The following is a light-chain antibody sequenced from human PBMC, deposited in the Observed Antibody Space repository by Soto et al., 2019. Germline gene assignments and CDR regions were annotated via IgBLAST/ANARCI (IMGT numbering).Light chain of an antibody. J-gene: IGKJ3*01. V-gene: IGKV3-20*01. CDR2: GAS. CDR1: QSVSSSY. Sequence: EIVFTQSPGTLSLSPGERATLSCRASQSVSSSYLAWYQQKPGQAPRLLIYGASSRATGIPDRFSGSGSGTGFTLTISRLEPEAFAVYYCQQYGSSPSTFGPGTKVDIK. CDR3: QQYGSSPST.